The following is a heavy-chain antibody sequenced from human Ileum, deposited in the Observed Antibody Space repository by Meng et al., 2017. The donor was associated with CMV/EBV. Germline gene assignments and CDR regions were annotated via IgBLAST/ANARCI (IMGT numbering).Heavy chain of an antibody. J-gene: IGHJ6*02. CDR1: GYTFTGYY. CDR3: ARDGKGTAMVTFGMDV. V-gene: IGHV1-2*02. CDR2: INPNSGGT. Sequence: ASVKVSCKASGYTFTGYYMHWVRQAPGQGLEWMGWINPNSGGTNYAQKFQGRVTMTRDTSISTAYMELSSLRSEDTAVYYCARDGKGTAMVTFGMDVWGQGTTVTVSS. D-gene: IGHD5-18*01.